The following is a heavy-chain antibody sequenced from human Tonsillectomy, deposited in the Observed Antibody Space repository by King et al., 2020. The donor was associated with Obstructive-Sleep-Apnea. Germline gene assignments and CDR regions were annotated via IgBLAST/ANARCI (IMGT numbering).Heavy chain of an antibody. V-gene: IGHV1-24*01. D-gene: IGHD3-10*01. CDR2: FDPQDGET. CDR3: ATSPAYGSGSYYKY. J-gene: IGHJ4*02. CDR1: GYSLTELS. Sequence: VQLVQSGAEVKKPGASVKVSCKVSGYSLTELSMHWVRQAPGKGLEWLGGFDPQDGETFYARTFQGRFTMTEDTSTDTAYMELSSLRSEDTAVYYCATSPAYGSGSYYKYWGQGTLVTVSS.